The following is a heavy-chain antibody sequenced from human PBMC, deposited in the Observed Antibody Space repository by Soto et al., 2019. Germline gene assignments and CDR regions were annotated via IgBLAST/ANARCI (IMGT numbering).Heavy chain of an antibody. J-gene: IGHJ6*02. CDR2: ISGSGGST. D-gene: IGHD2-2*01. Sequence: GGSLRLSCAASGFTFSSYAMSWVRQAPGKGLEWVSAISGSGGSTYYADSVKGRFTISRDNSKNTLYLQMNSLRAADTAVYYCAKDRGIVVVPAAIAVWGQGTTVTVSS. V-gene: IGHV3-23*01. CDR3: AKDRGIVVVPAAIAV. CDR1: GFTFSSYA.